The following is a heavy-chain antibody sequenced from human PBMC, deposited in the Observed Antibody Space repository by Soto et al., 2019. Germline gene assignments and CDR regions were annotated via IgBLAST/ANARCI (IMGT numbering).Heavy chain of an antibody. CDR1: SGSMSSSNW. D-gene: IGHD6-13*01. Sequence: SETLSLTCAVSSGSMSSSNWWSWVRQPPGKGLEWIGEIYHSGSTNYNPSLKSRVTISVDKSKNQFSLKLSSVTAADTAVYYCARDMRAAGIGSWFDPWGQGTLVTVSS. CDR2: IYHSGST. J-gene: IGHJ5*02. V-gene: IGHV4-4*02. CDR3: ARDMRAAGIGSWFDP.